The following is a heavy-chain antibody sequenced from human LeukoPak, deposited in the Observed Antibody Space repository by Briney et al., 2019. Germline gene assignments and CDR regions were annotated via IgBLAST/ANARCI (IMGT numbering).Heavy chain of an antibody. CDR1: GFTFSTYA. V-gene: IGHV3-23*01. CDR3: ARESIAAAATQAHLFRRSNDY. J-gene: IGHJ4*02. CDR2: ISGSGDST. D-gene: IGHD6-13*01. Sequence: GGSLRLSCAASGFTFSTYAVNWVRQAPGKGLEWVSTISGSGDSTYYADSVKGRFTISRDNSKDTLYLQMSSVRVDDTAVYYCARESIAAAATQAHLFRRSNDYWGQGTLVTVSS.